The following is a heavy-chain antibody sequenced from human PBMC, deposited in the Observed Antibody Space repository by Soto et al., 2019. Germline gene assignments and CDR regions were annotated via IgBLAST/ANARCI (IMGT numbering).Heavy chain of an antibody. CDR2: TYYRSKWST. Sequence: QTLSLTCSISGDSVSSKSAAWNWIRQSPSRGLEWLGRTYYRSKWSTDYAVSVKSRITINPDTSKNQFSLQLNSVTPEDTAVYYCTRALSGSYDSWGQGTLVTVSS. J-gene: IGHJ5*01. D-gene: IGHD1-26*01. CDR3: TRALSGSYDS. CDR1: GDSVSSKSAA. V-gene: IGHV6-1*01.